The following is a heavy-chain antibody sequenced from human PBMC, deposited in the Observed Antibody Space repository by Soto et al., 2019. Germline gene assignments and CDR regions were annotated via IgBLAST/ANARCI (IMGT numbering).Heavy chain of an antibody. Sequence: SLKISCVASGFNFGNFGMHWVRQAPCKGLEWLTVISNDENIKQDSVRGRFAIARDNSKNTLYLHLTSLSAEDTAIYYCARGLRGVLDYWGQGTLVTVSS. D-gene: IGHD5-12*01. CDR3: ARGLRGVLDY. CDR1: GFNFGNFG. CDR2: ISNDENIK. J-gene: IGHJ4*02. V-gene: IGHV3-33*01.